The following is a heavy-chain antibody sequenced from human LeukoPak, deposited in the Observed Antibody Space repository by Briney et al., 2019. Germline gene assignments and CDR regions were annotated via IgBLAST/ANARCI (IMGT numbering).Heavy chain of an antibody. CDR2: ISYDGSNK. CDR1: GFTFSRYG. D-gene: IGHD3-10*02. J-gene: IGHJ6*04. V-gene: IGHV3-30*18. Sequence: GGSLRLSCEASGFTFSRYGMSWVRQAPGKGLEWVAVISYDGSNKYYADSVKGRFTISRDNSKNTLYLQMNSLRAEDTAVYYCAELGITMIGGVWGKGTTVTISS. CDR3: AELGITMIGGV.